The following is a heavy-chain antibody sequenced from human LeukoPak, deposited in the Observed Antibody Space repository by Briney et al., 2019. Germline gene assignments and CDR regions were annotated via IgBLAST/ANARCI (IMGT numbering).Heavy chain of an antibody. CDR3: ARGLAGNYYYNMDV. CDR2: ISPYNGNT. V-gene: IGHV1-18*01. J-gene: IGHJ6*02. Sequence: ASVKVSCKASGHTFRSYGFSWVRQAPGQGLEWMGRISPYNGNTNYAQRFQGRVTMTRDTSISTAYMELSRLRSDDTAVYYCARGLAGNYYYNMDVWGQGTTVTVSS. CDR1: GHTFRSYG.